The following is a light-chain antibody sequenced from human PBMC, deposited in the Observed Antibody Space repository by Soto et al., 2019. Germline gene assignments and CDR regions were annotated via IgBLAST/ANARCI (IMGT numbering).Light chain of an antibody. CDR1: SSNIGAGYD. CDR3: QSYDSSLNVVI. V-gene: IGLV1-40*01. CDR2: GNS. J-gene: IGLJ2*01. Sequence: QSVLTQSPSVSGAPGQRVTIPCTGSSSNIGAGYDVHWYQQLPGTAPKLLIYGNSNRPSGVPDRFSGSTSGTSASLDITGLQVEDAADYYCQSYDSSLNVVIFGGGTKVTVL.